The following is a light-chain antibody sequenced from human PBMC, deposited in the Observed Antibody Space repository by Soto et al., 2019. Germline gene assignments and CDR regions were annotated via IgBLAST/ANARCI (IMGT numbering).Light chain of an antibody. J-gene: IGKJ4*01. V-gene: IGKV1-6*01. CDR2: ASS. CDR1: QGISHD. Sequence: AIQMTQSPSSLSASVGDTVAITCRASQGISHDLGWYQQKPGKAPKLLIYASSSFQSGVSSRFSGSGSGTDFTLTVSSLQPEDFATYYCLQNYNSPLTFGGGTKVDIK. CDR3: LQNYNSPLT.